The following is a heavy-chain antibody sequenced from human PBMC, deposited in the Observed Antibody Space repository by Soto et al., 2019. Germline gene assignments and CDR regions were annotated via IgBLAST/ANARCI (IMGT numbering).Heavy chain of an antibody. CDR2: IYHSGST. D-gene: IGHD2-21*02. J-gene: IGHJ4*02. CDR1: GGSISNNYW. Sequence: QVQLQESGPGLVKPSGTLSLTCAVSGGSISNNYWWSWVRQPPGKGLEWIGEIYHSGSTNYSPSLKSRVTTSVDKSKNQFSLRLSSVTAADTAVYYCATAYCGGDCYLYYWGQGTLVTVSS. V-gene: IGHV4-4*02. CDR3: ATAYCGGDCYLYY.